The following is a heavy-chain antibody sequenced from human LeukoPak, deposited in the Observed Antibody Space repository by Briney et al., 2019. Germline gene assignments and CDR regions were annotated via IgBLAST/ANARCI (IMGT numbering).Heavy chain of an antibody. D-gene: IGHD3-9*01. Sequence: SGPKLVKPTQTLTLTCTFSGFSLSTSGVGVGWIRQPPGKALEWLALIYWDDDKRYSPSPKSRLTITKDTSKNQVVLTMTNMDPVDTATYYCAHIKILTGYYSFDYWGQGTLVTVSS. V-gene: IGHV2-5*02. CDR3: AHIKILTGYYSFDY. CDR1: GFSLSTSGVG. CDR2: IYWDDDK. J-gene: IGHJ4*02.